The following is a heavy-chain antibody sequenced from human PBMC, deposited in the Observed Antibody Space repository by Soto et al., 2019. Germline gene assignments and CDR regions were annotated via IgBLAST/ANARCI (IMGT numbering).Heavy chain of an antibody. CDR3: ARSGHGDTSNLDS. D-gene: IGHD5-12*01. CDR2: IYYSGST. V-gene: IGHV4-39*01. Sequence: QLQLQESGPGLVKPSETLSLTCTVSGGSITSSSYYWGWIRQPPGKGLEWIGSIYYSGSTSYNPSLKSRVTISVDTSKNQFSLKLSSVTAADTAVYYCARSGHGDTSNLDSWGQGTLVTVSS. CDR1: GGSITSSSYY. J-gene: IGHJ4*02.